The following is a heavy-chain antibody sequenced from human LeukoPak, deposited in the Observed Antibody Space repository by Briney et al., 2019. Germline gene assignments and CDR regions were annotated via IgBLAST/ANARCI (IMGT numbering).Heavy chain of an antibody. CDR1: GYSFTSHE. D-gene: IGHD2-8*01. CDR2: MTPNSGFT. V-gene: IGHV1-8*01. CDR3: ARNGGGLGY. J-gene: IGHJ4*02. Sequence: GASVKVSCKASGYSFTSHEMIWVRQATGQGLEWMGWMTPNSGFTAYAQKFQGRVSMTRDTSTNTAYMELSSLTSDDTGVYYCARNGGGLGYWGQGSLVTVSS.